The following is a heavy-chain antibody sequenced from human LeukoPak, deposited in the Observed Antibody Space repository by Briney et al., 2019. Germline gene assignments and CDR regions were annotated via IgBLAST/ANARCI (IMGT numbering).Heavy chain of an antibody. CDR1: GDSISNNNW. CDR3: ARVGGNSDFDY. J-gene: IGHJ4*02. V-gene: IGHV4/OR15-8*01. D-gene: IGHD4-23*01. Sequence: SETLSLTCVVSGDSISNNNWWSWVRQSPGKGLEWIGEVYHSGDANYNPSLKSRVTISLDTSKNQFSLKLYSVTAADTAVYYCARVGGNSDFDYWGQGTLVTVSS. CDR2: VYHSGDA.